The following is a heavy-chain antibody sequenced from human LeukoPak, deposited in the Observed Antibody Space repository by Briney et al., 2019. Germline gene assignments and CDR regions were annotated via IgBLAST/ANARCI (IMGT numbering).Heavy chain of an antibody. Sequence: PSQTLSLTCAISGDSVSSNSAAWNWIRQSPSRGLEWLGRTYYRSKWYNDYAVPVKSRISLNPDTSKNQFSLQLNSVTPEDTAVYYCARDRIGRSVSGSFPFDYWGQGTLVTVSS. D-gene: IGHD1-26*01. CDR1: GDSVSSNSAA. J-gene: IGHJ4*02. CDR2: TYYRSKWYN. V-gene: IGHV6-1*01. CDR3: ARDRIGRSVSGSFPFDY.